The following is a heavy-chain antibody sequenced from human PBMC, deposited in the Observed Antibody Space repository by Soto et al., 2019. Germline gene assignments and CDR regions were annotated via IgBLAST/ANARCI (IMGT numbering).Heavy chain of an antibody. CDR2: MNPNSGNT. CDR3: ARVFYYGSGSRSFPNYFDY. J-gene: IGHJ4*02. CDR1: GYTFTSYE. V-gene: IGHV1-8*01. D-gene: IGHD3-10*01. Sequence: ASVKVSCKASGYTFTSYEINWVRQATGQGFEYLGWMNPNSGNTGYVKKLQGRVTMTTDASTSTAYMELRSLRSDDTAVYYCARVFYYGSGSRSFPNYFDYWGQGTLVTVSS.